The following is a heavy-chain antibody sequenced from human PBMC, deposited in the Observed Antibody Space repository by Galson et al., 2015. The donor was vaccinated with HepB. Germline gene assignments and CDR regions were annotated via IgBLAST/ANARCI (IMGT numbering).Heavy chain of an antibody. Sequence: QSGAEVKKPGESLRISCKGSGYSFTSYWISWVRQMPGKGLEWMGRIDPSDSYTNYSPSFQGHVTISADKSISTAYLQWSSLKASDTAMYYCARHETPYSSWFNWFDPWGQGTLVTVSS. V-gene: IGHV5-10-1*01. J-gene: IGHJ5*02. CDR1: GYSFTSYW. D-gene: IGHD6-6*01. CDR2: IDPSDSYT. CDR3: ARHETPYSSWFNWFDP.